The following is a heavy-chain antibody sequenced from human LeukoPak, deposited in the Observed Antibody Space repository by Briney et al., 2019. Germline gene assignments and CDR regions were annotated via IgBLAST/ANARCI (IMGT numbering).Heavy chain of an antibody. CDR1: GYSISNGYY. V-gene: IGHV4-38-2*01. Sequence: SETLSLTCAVSGYSISNGYYWGWIRQPPGKGLEWIGSLYHSGNTYYNPSLKSRVTISVDTSKNQFSLKLTSVTPADTAVYYCARKNFWSGYEWDHWGQGTLVTVSS. D-gene: IGHD3-3*01. J-gene: IGHJ4*02. CDR3: ARKNFWSGYEWDH. CDR2: LYHSGNT.